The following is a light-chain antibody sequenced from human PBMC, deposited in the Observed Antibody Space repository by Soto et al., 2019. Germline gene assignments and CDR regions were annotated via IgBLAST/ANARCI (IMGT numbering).Light chain of an antibody. CDR3: SSYTSGSTLVV. Sequence: QSALTQPASVSGSPGQSITISCTGNSSDVGGYNYVSWYQQHPGKVPKLLIYEVSTRPSGASNRFSGSKSGNTASLTISGLQAEDEADYYCSSYTSGSTLVVFGGGTKLTVL. V-gene: IGLV2-14*01. J-gene: IGLJ2*01. CDR2: EVS. CDR1: SSDVGGYNY.